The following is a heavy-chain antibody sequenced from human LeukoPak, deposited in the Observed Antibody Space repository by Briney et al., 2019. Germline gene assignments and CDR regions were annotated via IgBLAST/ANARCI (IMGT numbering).Heavy chain of an antibody. Sequence: GGSLRLSCAASGFTFSSYAMSWVRQAPGKGLEWVSGISGSGGSTYYADSVKGRFTISRDNSKNTLYLQMNSLRAEDTAVYYCAKDYPLISCSSTSCWASDYYYYMDVWGKGTTVTVSS. CDR2: ISGSGGST. D-gene: IGHD2-2*01. V-gene: IGHV3-23*01. CDR1: GFTFSSYA. J-gene: IGHJ6*03. CDR3: AKDYPLISCSSTSCWASDYYYYMDV.